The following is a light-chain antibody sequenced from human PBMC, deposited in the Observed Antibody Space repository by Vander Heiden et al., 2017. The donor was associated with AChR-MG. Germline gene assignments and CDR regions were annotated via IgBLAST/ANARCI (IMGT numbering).Light chain of an antibody. J-gene: IGLJ2*01. CDR1: SSDVGGYNY. CDR2: DVS. Sequence: QSALTQPASVSGSPGQSITISCTGTSSDVGGYNYVSWYQQHPGKAPKRMIYDVSNRPSGVSNRFSGSKSGNTASLTISGLQAEDEADYYCSSYTSSSTRVFGGGTKLTVI. V-gene: IGLV2-14*03. CDR3: SSYTSSSTRV.